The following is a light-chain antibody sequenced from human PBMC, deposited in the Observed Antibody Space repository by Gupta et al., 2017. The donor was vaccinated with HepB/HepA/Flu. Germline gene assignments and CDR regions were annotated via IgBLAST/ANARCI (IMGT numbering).Light chain of an antibody. CDR2: EVS. J-gene: IGLJ1*01. CDR1: SSDVGSYNL. V-gene: IGLV2-23*02. Sequence: QPALPQPASVSGSPGQSITISCTGTSSDVGSYNLVSWYQQHPGKAPKLMIYEVSKRPSGVSNRFSGSKSGNTASLTISGLQAEDEADYYCCSYAGSSSYVFGTGTKVTVL. CDR3: CSYAGSSSYV.